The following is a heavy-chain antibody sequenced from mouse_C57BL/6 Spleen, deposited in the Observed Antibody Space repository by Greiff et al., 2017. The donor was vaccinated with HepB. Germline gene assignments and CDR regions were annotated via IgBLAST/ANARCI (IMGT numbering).Heavy chain of an antibody. J-gene: IGHJ4*01. CDR1: GYTFTSYW. Sequence: VQLQQPGAELVKPGASVKLSCKASGYTFTSYWMHWVKQRPGQGLEWIGMIHPNSGSTNYNEKFKSKATLTVDKSSSTAYMQLSSLTSEDSAVYNCASITTVVPYAMDYWGQGTSVTVSS. D-gene: IGHD1-1*01. V-gene: IGHV1-64*01. CDR2: IHPNSGST. CDR3: ASITTVVPYAMDY.